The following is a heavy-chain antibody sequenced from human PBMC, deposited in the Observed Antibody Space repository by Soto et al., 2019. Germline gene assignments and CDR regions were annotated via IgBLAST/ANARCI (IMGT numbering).Heavy chain of an antibody. CDR3: ARGPDIVVVPAATTFYYYGMDV. CDR2: ISYDGSNK. Sequence: LRLSCAASGFTFSSYAMHWVRQAPGKGLEWVAVISYDGSNKYYADSVKGRFTISRDNSKNTLYLQMNSLRAEDTAVYYCARGPDIVVVPAATTFYYYGMDVWGQGTTVTVSS. D-gene: IGHD2-2*01. J-gene: IGHJ6*02. CDR1: GFTFSSYA. V-gene: IGHV3-30-3*01.